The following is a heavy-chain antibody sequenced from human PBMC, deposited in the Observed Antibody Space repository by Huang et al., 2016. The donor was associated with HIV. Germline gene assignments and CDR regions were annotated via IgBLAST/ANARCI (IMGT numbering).Heavy chain of an antibody. Sequence: QLQLQESGPGLVRPSETLSLTCSVSGGSVNSGYYYWGWIRQPPGKGLEWIAGVFAGGTPFSNPALTSRVSMSVDTSKKRFSLNLSSVTAADTAVYFCARLPFDYVWGTQRQTALDELDVWGQGTMVTVSS. J-gene: IGHJ3*01. CDR3: ARLPFDYVWGTQRQTALDELDV. V-gene: IGHV4-39*01. CDR2: VFAGGTP. D-gene: IGHD3-16*01. CDR1: GGSVNSGYYY.